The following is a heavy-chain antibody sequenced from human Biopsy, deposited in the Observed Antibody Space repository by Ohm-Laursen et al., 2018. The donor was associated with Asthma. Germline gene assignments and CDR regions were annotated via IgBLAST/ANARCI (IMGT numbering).Heavy chain of an antibody. V-gene: IGHV1-69*05. Sequence: SVKVSCKASGGTFSRDAISWVRQAPGQGLEWMGGIIPIFGKANYAQKLQGRVTITTDESTSTAYMELSSLRSEDTGVYYCARDPHNSYLASLRSKFNYYYYGMDVWGQGTTVTVSS. J-gene: IGHJ6*02. CDR1: GGTFSRDA. CDR2: IIPIFGKA. D-gene: IGHD2/OR15-2a*01. CDR3: ARDPHNSYLASLRSKFNYYYYGMDV.